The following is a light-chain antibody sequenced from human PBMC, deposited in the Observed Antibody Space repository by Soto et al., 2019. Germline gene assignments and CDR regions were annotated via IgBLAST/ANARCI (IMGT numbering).Light chain of an antibody. J-gene: IGKJ1*01. CDR1: QSVLYSSNNKNY. Sequence: DIVMTQSPDSLAVSLGERATINCKSSQSVLYSSNNKNYLAWYQQKPGQPPKLLIYWASTRESGVPSRFSGSGSGTDFTLTIGGLQPEDFATYFCQQSYGTPPTFGQGTKVDIK. V-gene: IGKV4-1*01. CDR3: QQSYGTPPT. CDR2: WAS.